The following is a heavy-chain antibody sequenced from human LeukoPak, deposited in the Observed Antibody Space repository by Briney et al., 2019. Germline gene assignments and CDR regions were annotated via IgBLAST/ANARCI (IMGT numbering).Heavy chain of an antibody. CDR2: IKPDGSET. V-gene: IGHV3-7*01. CDR1: GLTFSNAW. D-gene: IGHD4-23*01. Sequence: GGSLRLSCAASGLTFSNAWMTWVRQAPGKGLEWVATIKPDGSETYYADSVKGRFTISRDNPKNSLYLQMNSLRPEDTAVYYCARATAGGLDYWGQGTLVTVSS. CDR3: ARATAGGLDY. J-gene: IGHJ4*02.